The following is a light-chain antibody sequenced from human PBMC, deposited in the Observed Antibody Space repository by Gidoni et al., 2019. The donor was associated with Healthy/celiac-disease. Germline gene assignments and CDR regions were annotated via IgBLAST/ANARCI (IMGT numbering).Light chain of an antibody. CDR1: QSISSY. Sequence: DIQMTQSPSSLSASVGDRVTITCRASQSISSYLNWYQQKPGKAPKLLIYAASSLQSGVPSRFSDSGSGTDFTLPIRSLLPEDFATYYCQQSYSTLFTFGPXTKVEIK. J-gene: IGKJ3*01. CDR2: AAS. V-gene: IGKV1-39*01. CDR3: QQSYSTLFT.